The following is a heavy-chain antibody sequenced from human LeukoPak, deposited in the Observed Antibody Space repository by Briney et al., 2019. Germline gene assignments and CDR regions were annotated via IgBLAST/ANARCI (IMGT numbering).Heavy chain of an antibody. J-gene: IGHJ5*02. CDR3: ARGAVEGDDFWSRASPRNWFDP. Sequence: GASVKVSCKASGYTFTSYDINWVRQATGQGLEWMGWMNPDSGNTGYAQKFQGRVTITRNTSISTAYMELSSLRSEDTAVYYCARGAVEGDDFWSRASPRNWFDPWGQGTLVTVSS. CDR2: MNPDSGNT. D-gene: IGHD3-3*01. V-gene: IGHV1-8*03. CDR1: GYTFTSYD.